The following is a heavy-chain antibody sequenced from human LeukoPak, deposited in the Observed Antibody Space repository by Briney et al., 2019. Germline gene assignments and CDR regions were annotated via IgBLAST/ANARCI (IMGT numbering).Heavy chain of an antibody. CDR1: GGSFSGYY. Sequence: SETLSLTCAVYGGSFSGYYWSWIRQPPGKGLEWIGEINHSGSTNYNPCLKSRVTISVDTSKNQFSLKLSSVTAADTAVYYCARAGYWRAEVYWGQGTLVTVSS. D-gene: IGHD2-2*03. V-gene: IGHV4-34*01. J-gene: IGHJ4*02. CDR3: ARAGYWRAEVY. CDR2: INHSGST.